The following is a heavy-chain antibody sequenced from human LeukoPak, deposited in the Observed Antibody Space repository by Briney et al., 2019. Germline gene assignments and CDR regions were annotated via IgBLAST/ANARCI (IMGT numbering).Heavy chain of an antibody. CDR2: INAGNGNT. D-gene: IGHD3-10*01. Sequence: ASVKVSCKASGYTFTSYAMHWVRQAPGQRLEWMGWINAGNGNTKYSQKFQGRVTITRDTSASTAYMELSSLRSEDTAVYYCARVGITMVGGALPRFDYWGQGTLVTVSS. J-gene: IGHJ4*02. CDR3: ARVGITMVGGALPRFDY. V-gene: IGHV1-3*01. CDR1: GYTFTSYA.